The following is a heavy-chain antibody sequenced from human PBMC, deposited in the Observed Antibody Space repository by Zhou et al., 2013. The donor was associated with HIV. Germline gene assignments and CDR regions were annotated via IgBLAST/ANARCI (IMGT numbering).Heavy chain of an antibody. D-gene: IGHD6-19*01. CDR3: ARGLLDASGWYYFDS. CDR2: INPNSGDT. Sequence: QVQLVQSGAEVKKPGASVTVSCKASGYTFTGYYIHWMRQAPGQGLEWVAWINPNSGDTNYAQKFQGRVTMTRDTSISTAYMELSRLRSDDTAVYYCARGLLDASGWYYFDSWGQGTLVTVSS. V-gene: IGHV1-2*02. J-gene: IGHJ4*02. CDR1: GYTFTGYY.